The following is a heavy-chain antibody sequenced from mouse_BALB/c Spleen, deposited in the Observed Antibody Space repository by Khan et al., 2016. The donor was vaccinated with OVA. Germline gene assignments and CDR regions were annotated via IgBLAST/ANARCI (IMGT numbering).Heavy chain of an antibody. J-gene: IGHJ4*01. CDR1: GYTFTNYG. V-gene: IGHV9-3-1*01. D-gene: IGHD1-2*01. CDR2: INTYTGKP. Sequence: QIQLVQSGPELKKPGETVKISCKASGYTFTNYGMNWMKQAPGKGLKWMGWINTYTGKPTYADDFKGRFTLTLDTSATTAYMQINILTSEDTATFFCARVGYNGTMDYWGQGTSVTVSS. CDR3: ARVGYNGTMDY.